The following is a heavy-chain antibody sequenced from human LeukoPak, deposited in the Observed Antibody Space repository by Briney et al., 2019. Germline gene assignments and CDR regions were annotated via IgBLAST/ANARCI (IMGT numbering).Heavy chain of an antibody. CDR2: IYHSGST. CDR3: ARGTLFYWAPHDAFDI. Sequence: PSETLSLTCTVSGYSISSGYYWGWIRQPPGKGLEWIGSIYHSGSTYYNPSLKSRVTISVDTSKNQISLKLSSVTAADTALYYCARGTLFYWAPHDAFDIWGQGTMVTVSS. D-gene: IGHD2-8*02. CDR1: GYSISSGYY. V-gene: IGHV4-38-2*02. J-gene: IGHJ3*02.